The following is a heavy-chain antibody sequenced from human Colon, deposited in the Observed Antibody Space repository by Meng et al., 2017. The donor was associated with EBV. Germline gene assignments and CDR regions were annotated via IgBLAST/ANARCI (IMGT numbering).Heavy chain of an antibody. D-gene: IGHD3-10*01. CDR3: ARRRGGSGRDC. V-gene: IGHV4-39*01. CDR2: IYHSGST. CDR1: GGSISSSHYY. J-gene: IGHJ4*02. Sequence: HLQLHVSGPDLVKPSETSSLSCTASGGSISSSHYYWGWVRQPPGKGLQWIGTIYHSGSTSYNPSLQSRVTMFVDTSKNQFSLMLTSVTATDTAVYYCARRRGGSGRDCWGQGTLVTVSS.